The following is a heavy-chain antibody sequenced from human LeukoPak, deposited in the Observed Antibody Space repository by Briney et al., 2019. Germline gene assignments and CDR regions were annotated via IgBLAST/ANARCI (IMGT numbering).Heavy chain of an antibody. CDR3: ARARVTREIDY. V-gene: IGHV1-18*01. D-gene: IGHD4-11*01. CDR2: ISAYNGNT. Sequence: ASVKVSCKTSGYTISSYGFSGVRQAPGQGLEWMGWISAYNGNTNYAQKLQGRVTMTTDTSTSTAYMELRSLRSDDTAVYYCARARVTREIDYWGQGTLVTVSS. CDR1: GYTISSYG. J-gene: IGHJ4*02.